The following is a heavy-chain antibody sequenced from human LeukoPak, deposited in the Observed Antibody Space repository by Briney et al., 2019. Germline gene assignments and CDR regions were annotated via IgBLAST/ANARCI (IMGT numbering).Heavy chain of an antibody. D-gene: IGHD3-16*02. V-gene: IGHV4-59*01. CDR3: ARYLETRWFDP. CDR1: GGSISGYY. CDR2: IYYSGST. J-gene: IGHJ5*02. Sequence: SETLSLTCTVSGGSISGYYWSWIRQPPGKGLEWIGYIYYSGSTNYNPSLKSRVTISVDTSKNQFSLKLSSVTAADTAVCYCARYLETRWFDPWGQGTLVTVSS.